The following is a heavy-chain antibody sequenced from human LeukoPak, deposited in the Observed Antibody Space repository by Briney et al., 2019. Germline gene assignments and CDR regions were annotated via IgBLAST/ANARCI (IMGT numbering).Heavy chain of an antibody. J-gene: IGHJ4*02. D-gene: IGHD2-15*01. CDR2: IKQDGSEK. CDR3: ARVKGWVAPLGY. V-gene: IGHV3-7*01. CDR1: GFTFSSYS. Sequence: AGGSLRLSCAASGFTFSSYSMSWVRQAPGKGLEWVANIKQDGSEKYYVDSVKGRFTISRDNAKNSLYLQMNSLRAEDTAVYYCARVKGWVAPLGYWGQGTLVTVSS.